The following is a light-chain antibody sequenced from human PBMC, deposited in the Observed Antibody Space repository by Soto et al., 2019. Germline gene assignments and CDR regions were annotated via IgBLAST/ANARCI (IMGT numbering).Light chain of an antibody. V-gene: IGKV3D-7*01. Sequence: PGERVTLSCRASQSVSSSYLTWYQQKPGQAPRLLIYGASTRATGIPARFSGSGSGTDFTLTISRLQPEDFAVYYCQKDYNLPRWTFGQGTKVDNK. CDR2: GAS. CDR1: QSVSSSY. J-gene: IGKJ1*01. CDR3: QKDYNLPRWT.